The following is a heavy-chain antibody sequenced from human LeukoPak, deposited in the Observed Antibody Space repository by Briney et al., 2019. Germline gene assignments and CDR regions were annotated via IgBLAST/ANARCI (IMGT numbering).Heavy chain of an antibody. Sequence: GASVKVSCKTSGYTFSTYAIQWVRQAPGQRLEWMGWINGGDGNTKFSQKFQGRVTITRDTSARSSYMEVSSLRSEDTAVYYCARSYIVVVPAVYFDYWGRGTLVTVSS. J-gene: IGHJ4*02. CDR2: INGGDGNT. CDR1: GYTFSTYA. V-gene: IGHV1-3*01. CDR3: ARSYIVVVPAVYFDY. D-gene: IGHD2-2*01.